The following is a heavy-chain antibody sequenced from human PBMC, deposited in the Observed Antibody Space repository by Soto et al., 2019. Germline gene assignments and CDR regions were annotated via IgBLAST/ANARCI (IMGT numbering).Heavy chain of an antibody. V-gene: IGHV5-10-1*01. J-gene: IGHJ4*02. Sequence: PGESLKISCKGSGYNFAGYSITWVRQKPGKGLEWMGRIDPSDSQTYYSPSFRGHVTISATKSITTVFLQWSSLRASDTAMYYCARQIYDSDTGPNFQYYFDSWGQGTPVTVSS. CDR2: IDPSDSQT. D-gene: IGHD3-22*01. CDR1: GYNFAGYS. CDR3: ARQIYDSDTGPNFQYYFDS.